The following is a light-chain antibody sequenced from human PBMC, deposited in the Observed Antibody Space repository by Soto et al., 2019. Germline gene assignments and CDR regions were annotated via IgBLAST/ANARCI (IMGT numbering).Light chain of an antibody. CDR1: QSVSSN. CDR2: GAS. J-gene: IGKJ4*01. V-gene: IGKV3-15*01. Sequence: DIVMTQSPATLSVSPGERATLSCRASQSVSSNLAWYLQRPGQAPRLLIYGASTRATGITARISGSGSGTEFTLTISSLQSEDFAVYYCQQYNDWPLSFGGGTKVEIK. CDR3: QQYNDWPLS.